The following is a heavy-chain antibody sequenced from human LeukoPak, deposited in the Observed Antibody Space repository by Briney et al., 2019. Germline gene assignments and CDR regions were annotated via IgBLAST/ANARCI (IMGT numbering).Heavy chain of an antibody. CDR3: ATDFYDST. CDR2: IRGNSDGGTI. J-gene: IGHJ5*02. Sequence: GGSLRLSCATSGFTFSNAWMNWVRQAPGKGLEWVGRIRGNSDGGTIDYAAPVKGRFTLSRDDSKTTLYLQMNSLQTEDTAVYYCATDFYDSTWGQGTLVTVSS. CDR1: GFTFSNAW. V-gene: IGHV3-15*07. D-gene: IGHD3-22*01.